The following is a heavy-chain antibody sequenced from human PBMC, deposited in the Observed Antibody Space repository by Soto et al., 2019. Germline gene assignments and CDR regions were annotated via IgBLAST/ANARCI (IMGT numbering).Heavy chain of an antibody. Sequence: GXSVGVAGKSSVYTFTSYGAKRVRQAPEEGLVWVGWISGYIGDTDYAKNFHGRGTLTTDTSTRKAYMELRSLSSDDTAVYYSARLAAAGAGMRYWGQGTQVSVYS. CDR2: ISGYIGDT. V-gene: IGHV1-18*01. CDR1: VYTFTSYG. D-gene: IGHD6-13*01. CDR3: ARLAAAGAGMRY. J-gene: IGHJ4*02.